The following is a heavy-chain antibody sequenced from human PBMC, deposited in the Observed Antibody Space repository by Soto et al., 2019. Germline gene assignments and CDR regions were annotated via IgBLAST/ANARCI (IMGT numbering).Heavy chain of an antibody. CDR1: GFTFSSYS. J-gene: IGHJ4*02. CDR2: ISSRSNYI. Sequence: GGSLRLSCAASGFTFSSYSMNWVRQAPGKGLEWVSSISSRSNYIYYADSVKGRFTISRDNAKNSLYLQMNSLRAEDTAVYYCARADLLTGYYKSDYWGQGTLVTV. CDR3: ARADLLTGYYKSDY. D-gene: IGHD3-9*01. V-gene: IGHV3-21*01.